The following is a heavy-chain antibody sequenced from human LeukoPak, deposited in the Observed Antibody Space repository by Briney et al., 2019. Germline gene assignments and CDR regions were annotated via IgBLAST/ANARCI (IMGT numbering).Heavy chain of an antibody. V-gene: IGHV4-59*01. CDR2: IYNSGST. CDR1: GGSISTYY. CDR3: ARIYYDSGAYYRRAFDI. D-gene: IGHD3-22*01. Sequence: SETLSLTCTVSGGSISTYYWSRIRQPPGKGLEWIAYIYNSGSTNYNPSLKSRVTISADTSKNRLSLRLSPVTAADTAVYYCARIYYDSGAYYRRAFDIWGPGKMVSVSS. J-gene: IGHJ3*02.